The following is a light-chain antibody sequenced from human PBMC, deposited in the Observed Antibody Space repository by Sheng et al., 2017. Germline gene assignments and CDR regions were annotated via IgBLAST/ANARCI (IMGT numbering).Light chain of an antibody. J-gene: IGKJ4*01. CDR3: QQLNSYPPKLT. CDR1: QGISSY. CDR2: AAS. Sequence: DIQLTQSPSFLSASVGDRVTITCRASQGISSYLAWYQQKPGKAPKLLIYAASTLQSGVPSMFSGSGSGTEFTLTISSLQPEDFATYYCQQLNSYPPKLTFGGGTKVEIK. V-gene: IGKV1-9*01.